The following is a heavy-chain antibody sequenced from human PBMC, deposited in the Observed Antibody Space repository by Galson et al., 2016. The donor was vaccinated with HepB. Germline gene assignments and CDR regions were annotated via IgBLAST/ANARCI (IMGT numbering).Heavy chain of an antibody. V-gene: IGHV6-1*01. J-gene: IGHJ6*02. CDR2: TYYRSKWFN. CDR3: ARGGSYHYSYYGMDV. D-gene: IGHD3-10*01. CDR1: GDSVSTSRTA. Sequence: CAISGDSVSTSRTAWNWIRQSPSRGLEWLGRTYYRSKWFNDYAVSVKSRITINPDTSKNLVSLQLNSVTPEDTVVYYCARGGSYHYSYYGMDVWGQGTTVTVAS.